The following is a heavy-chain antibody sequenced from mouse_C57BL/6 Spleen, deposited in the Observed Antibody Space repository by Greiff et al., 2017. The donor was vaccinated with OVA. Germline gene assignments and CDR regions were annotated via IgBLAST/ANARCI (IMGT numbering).Heavy chain of an antibody. Sequence: QVQLQQSGPELVKPGASVKISCKASGYAFSSSWMNWVKQRPGKGLEWIGRIYPGDGDTNYNGKFKGKATLTADKSSSTAYMQLSSLTSEDSAVYFCAPITTVAFDYWGQGTTLTVSS. CDR2: IYPGDGDT. V-gene: IGHV1-82*01. D-gene: IGHD1-1*01. J-gene: IGHJ2*01. CDR3: APITTVAFDY. CDR1: GYAFSSSW.